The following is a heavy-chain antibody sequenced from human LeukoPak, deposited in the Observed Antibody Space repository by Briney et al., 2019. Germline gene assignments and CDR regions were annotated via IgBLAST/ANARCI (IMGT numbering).Heavy chain of an antibody. CDR2: IYPGDSDT. CDR3: ARHSSQTRYSYGGQDYYYGMDV. J-gene: IGHJ6*02. CDR1: GYSFTSYW. Sequence: GESLKISCKGSGYSFTSYWIGWVRQMPGKGLEWMGIIYPGDSDTRYSPSFQGQVTISADKSISTAYLQWSSLKASDTAMYYCARHSSQTRYSYGGQDYYYGMDVWGQGTTVTVSS. V-gene: IGHV5-51*01. D-gene: IGHD5-18*01.